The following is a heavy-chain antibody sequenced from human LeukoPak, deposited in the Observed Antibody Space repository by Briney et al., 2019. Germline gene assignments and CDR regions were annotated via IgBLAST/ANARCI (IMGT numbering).Heavy chain of an antibody. D-gene: IGHD3-10*01. CDR1: GGSISSGGYY. V-gene: IGHV4-31*03. CDR3: ARVAMVRGVIKAYYFDY. CDR2: IYYSGST. J-gene: IGHJ4*02. Sequence: SQTLSLTCTVSGGSISSGGYYWSWIRQHPGKGLERIGYIYYSGSTYYNPSLKSRVTISVDTSKNQFSLKLSSVTAADTAVYYCARVAMVRGVIKAYYFDYWGQGTLVTVSS.